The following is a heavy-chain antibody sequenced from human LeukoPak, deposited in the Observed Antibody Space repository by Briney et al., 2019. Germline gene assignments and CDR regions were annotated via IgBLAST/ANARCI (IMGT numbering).Heavy chain of an antibody. J-gene: IGHJ3*02. CDR1: GFTFSSYI. Sequence: KAGGSLRLSCAASGFTFSSYIMNWVRQAPGKGLEWVSSISSSSSYIYYADSVKGRFTISRDNAKNSLYLQMNSLRAEDTAVYYCARDGDYYDSRGDAFDIWGQGAMVTVAS. V-gene: IGHV3-21*01. CDR2: ISSSSSYI. D-gene: IGHD3-22*01. CDR3: ARDGDYYDSRGDAFDI.